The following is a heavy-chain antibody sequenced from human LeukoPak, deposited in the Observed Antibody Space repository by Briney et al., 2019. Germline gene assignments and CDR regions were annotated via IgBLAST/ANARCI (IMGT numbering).Heavy chain of an antibody. CDR2: ISSDGTNK. CDR1: GFTFRSYA. D-gene: IGHD2-21*02. CDR3: ARGAYEIVVVTAPTY. Sequence: GGSLRLSCAASGFTFRSYAMSWVRQAPGKGLEWVAVISSDGTNKYYADSVKGRFTISRDNSKNTLYLQVSSLRAEDTAVYYCARGAYEIVVVTAPTYWGQGTLVTVSS. V-gene: IGHV3-30-3*01. J-gene: IGHJ4*02.